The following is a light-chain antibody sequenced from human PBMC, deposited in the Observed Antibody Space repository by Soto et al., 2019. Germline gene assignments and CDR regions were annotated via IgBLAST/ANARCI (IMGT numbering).Light chain of an antibody. CDR1: QSVSSSS. Sequence: EIVLTQSPATLSLSPGERATLSCGASQSVSSSSLAWYQQKPGLAPRLLIYDASSRATGIPDRFSGSGSGTDFTLTISRLEPEDCAVYYCQQYGSSTLTCGGGTKVEIK. CDR3: QQYGSSTLT. CDR2: DAS. V-gene: IGKV3D-20*01. J-gene: IGKJ4*01.